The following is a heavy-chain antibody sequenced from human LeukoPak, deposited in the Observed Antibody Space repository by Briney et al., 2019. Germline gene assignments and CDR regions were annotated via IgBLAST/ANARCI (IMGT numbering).Heavy chain of an antibody. CDR2: IYHSGST. CDR1: GVSINSGTHY. V-gene: IGHV4-30-2*01. D-gene: IGHD2-8*02. J-gene: IGHJ4*02. CDR3: ARDRDVLGSPDS. Sequence: SETLSLTCTVSGVSINSGTHYWSWIRQPPGKGLEWIGYIYHSGSTYYNPSLKSRVTISLDRSMNQFYLELTSVTVADTAVYYCARDRDVLGSPDSRGLGTLVTVSP.